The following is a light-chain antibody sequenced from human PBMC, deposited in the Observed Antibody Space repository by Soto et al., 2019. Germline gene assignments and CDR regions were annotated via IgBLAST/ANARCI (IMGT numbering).Light chain of an antibody. J-gene: IGKJ1*01. V-gene: IGKV1-6*01. Sequence: AIQMTQFPSSLSASVRDRVTVTCRASQDIRNDLGWYQQKPGKAPKLLIYAASSLQSGVPSMFSGSGSGTQFTLTISSLQPEDVETYYCLQNYKYPWTFGQGTKVDIK. CDR1: QDIRND. CDR3: LQNYKYPWT. CDR2: AAS.